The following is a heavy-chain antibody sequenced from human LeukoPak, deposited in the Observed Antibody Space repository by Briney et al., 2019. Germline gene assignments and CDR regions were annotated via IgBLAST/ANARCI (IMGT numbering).Heavy chain of an antibody. Sequence: SETLSLTCTVSGGSISSSSYSWGWIRQPPGKGLERIGSIYYSGSTYYNPSLKSRVTISVDTSKNQFSLKLSSVTAADTAVYYCARLDISAPHWYFDLWGRGTLVTVSS. CDR3: ARLDISAPHWYFDL. V-gene: IGHV4-39*01. CDR2: IYYSGST. J-gene: IGHJ2*01. CDR1: GGSISSSSYS. D-gene: IGHD3-9*01.